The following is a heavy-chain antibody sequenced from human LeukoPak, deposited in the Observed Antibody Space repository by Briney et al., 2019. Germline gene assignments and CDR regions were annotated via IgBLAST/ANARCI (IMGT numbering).Heavy chain of an antibody. CDR3: ARALYYYDWGD. J-gene: IGHJ4*02. Sequence: PGRSLRLSCAASGFTFDDYAMHWVRQAPGKGLEWVSGISWNSGSIGYADSVKGRFTISRDNAKNSLYLQMNSLRAEDTAVYYCARALYYYDWGDWGQGTLVTVSS. CDR2: ISWNSGSI. D-gene: IGHD3-10*01. CDR1: GFTFDDYA. V-gene: IGHV3-9*01.